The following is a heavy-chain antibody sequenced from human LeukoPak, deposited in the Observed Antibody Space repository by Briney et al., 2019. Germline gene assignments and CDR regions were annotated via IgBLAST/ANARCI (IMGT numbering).Heavy chain of an antibody. CDR3: ARDLEAANTYYFDY. CDR1: GFTLSGSY. V-gene: IGHV3-66*01. CDR2: ISSAGTT. Sequence: GGSLRLSCAASGFTLSGSYMSWVRQAPGKGLEGVSIISSAGTTYYADSVKGRFTISRDNSKNTVYLQVNSLRDEDTAVYYCARDLEAANTYYFDYWGQGTMVTVSS. J-gene: IGHJ4*02. D-gene: IGHD6-13*01.